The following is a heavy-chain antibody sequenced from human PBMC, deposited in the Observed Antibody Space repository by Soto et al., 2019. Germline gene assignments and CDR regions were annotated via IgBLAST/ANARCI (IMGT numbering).Heavy chain of an antibody. D-gene: IGHD1-26*01. J-gene: IGHJ3*02. CDR3: ARAPYRGIVGAPIDAFDI. V-gene: IGHV1-69*12. CDR1: GGTFSSYA. CDR2: IIPIFGTA. Sequence: QVQLVQSGAEVKKPGSSVKVSCKASGGTFSSYAISWVRQAPGQGLEWMGGIIPIFGTANYAQKFQGRVTITADEYTSTAYMELSSLRSEDTAVYYCARAPYRGIVGAPIDAFDIWGQGTMVTVSS.